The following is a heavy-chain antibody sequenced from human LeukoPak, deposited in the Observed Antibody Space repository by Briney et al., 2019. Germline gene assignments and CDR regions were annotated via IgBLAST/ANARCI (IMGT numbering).Heavy chain of an antibody. D-gene: IGHD1-26*01. CDR3: ARGGGSYLGS. Sequence: GGSLRLSCAASGFTFSTYSMNWVRQAPGKGLEWVSYISSSSSTIYYADSVKGRFTISRDNAKNSLYLQMNSLRAEDTAVYYCARGGGSYLGSGGQGTLVTVSS. CDR2: ISSSSSTI. J-gene: IGHJ4*02. CDR1: GFTFSTYS. V-gene: IGHV3-48*01.